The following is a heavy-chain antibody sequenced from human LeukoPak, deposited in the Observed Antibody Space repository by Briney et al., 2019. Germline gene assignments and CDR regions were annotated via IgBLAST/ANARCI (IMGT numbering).Heavy chain of an antibody. CDR3: ARGRSTVTTPYYFDY. Sequence: PSETLSLTCAVDGGSFSGYYWSWIRQPPGKGLEWIGEINHSGSTNYNPSLKSRVTISVDTSKNQFSLKLSSVTAADTAVYYCARGRSTVTTPYYFDYWGQGTLVTVSS. V-gene: IGHV4-34*01. CDR2: INHSGST. D-gene: IGHD4-17*01. J-gene: IGHJ4*02. CDR1: GGSFSGYY.